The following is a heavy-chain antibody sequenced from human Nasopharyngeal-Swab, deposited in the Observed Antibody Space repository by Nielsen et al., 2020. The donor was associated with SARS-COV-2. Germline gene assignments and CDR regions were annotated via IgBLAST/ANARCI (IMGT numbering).Heavy chain of an antibody. D-gene: IGHD2-2*01. J-gene: IGHJ6*03. CDR2: INHSGST. CDR3: ARGLSGIVPAPILGLGPYYYYYYMDV. CDR1: GGSFSAYY. Sequence: ESLKISCAVYGGSFSAYYWGWIRQPPGKGPEWIAEINHSGSTNYNPSLKSRVTLSVDTSMNQFSLELRSVTAADTAVYYCARGLSGIVPAPILGLGPYYYYYYMDVWGKGTTVTVSS. V-gene: IGHV4-34*01.